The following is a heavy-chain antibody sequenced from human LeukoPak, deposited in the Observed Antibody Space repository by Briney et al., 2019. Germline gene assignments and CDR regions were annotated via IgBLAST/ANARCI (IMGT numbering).Heavy chain of an antibody. CDR2: INPNSGGT. CDR3: ARSLYSGSYYRFGY. V-gene: IGHV1-2*02. J-gene: IGHJ4*02. D-gene: IGHD1-26*01. CDR1: GYTFTGYY. Sequence: GASVKVSCKASGYTFTGYYMYWVRQAPGQGLEWMGWINPNSGGTNYAQKFQGRVTMTRDTSISTAYMELSRLRSDDTAVYYCARSLYSGSYYRFGYWGQGTLVTVSS.